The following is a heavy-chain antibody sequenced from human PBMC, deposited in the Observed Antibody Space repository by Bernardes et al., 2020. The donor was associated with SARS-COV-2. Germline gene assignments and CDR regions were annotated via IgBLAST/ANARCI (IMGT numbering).Heavy chain of an antibody. V-gene: IGHV1-58*01. D-gene: IGHD3-10*01. CDR1: GITFTTSA. CDR2: IVVGSDYT. J-gene: IGHJ6*02. Sequence: VKVSCKASGITFTTSAVHWVRQAPGQRLQWMGWIVVGSDYTNYAQQFQERVTITRDVSTSTAYMEVSSLRSEDTAVYYCAAGTSITMVQGVILRDYYYGMDVWGQGTTVTVAS. CDR3: AAGTSITMVQGVILRDYYYGMDV.